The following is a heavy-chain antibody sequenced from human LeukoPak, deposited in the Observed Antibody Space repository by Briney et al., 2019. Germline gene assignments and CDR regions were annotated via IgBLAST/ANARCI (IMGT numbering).Heavy chain of an antibody. CDR1: GDSVSSNSDA. CDR2: TYYRPKWYN. J-gene: IGHJ4*02. Sequence: SQTLSLTCAISGDSVSSNSDAWQSTRQSPSRGLQWQGRTYYRPKWYNDYAVSVKSRITINPDTSKNQSSLQLSSVIPEDTAVYYCARAVLGYCSSTSYYAFDYWGQGTLVTVSS. D-gene: IGHD2-2*01. V-gene: IGHV6-1*01. CDR3: ARAVLGYCSSTSYYAFDY.